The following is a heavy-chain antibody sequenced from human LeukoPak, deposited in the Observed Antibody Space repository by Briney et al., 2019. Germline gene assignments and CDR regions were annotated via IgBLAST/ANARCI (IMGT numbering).Heavy chain of an antibody. D-gene: IGHD3-22*01. V-gene: IGHV3-7*01. CDR3: ARAGDSSGWYYYYYYGMDV. CDR2: IKQDGSEK. CDR1: GFTFSSYW. J-gene: IGHJ6*02. Sequence: GGSLRLSCAASGFTFSSYWMSWVRQAPGKGLEWVANIKQDGSEKYYVDSVKGRFAISRDNAKNSLYLQMNSLRAEDTAVYYCARAGDSSGWYYYYYYGMDVWGQGTTVTVSS.